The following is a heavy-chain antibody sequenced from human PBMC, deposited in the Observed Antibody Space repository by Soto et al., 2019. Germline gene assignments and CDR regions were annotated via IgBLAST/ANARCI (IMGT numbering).Heavy chain of an antibody. V-gene: IGHV3-30-3*01. CDR1: GFTFSAYA. J-gene: IGHJ6*02. CDR2: ISYDGSSQ. D-gene: IGHD4-17*01. Sequence: QVQLVESGGGVVQPGGSLRLSCAASGFTFSAYAMHWVRQAPVKGLEWVAVISYDGSSQNYADSVKGRVTISRDNSKNTLYLQMNSLRDEDMALYYCARGAVTTNYYYYGMDVWGRGTTVTVSS. CDR3: ARGAVTTNYYYYGMDV.